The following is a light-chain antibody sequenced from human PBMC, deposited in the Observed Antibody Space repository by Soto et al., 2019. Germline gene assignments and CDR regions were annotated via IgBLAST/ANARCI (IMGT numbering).Light chain of an antibody. CDR3: QQYHNWPPQYT. Sequence: EIVLTQSPATLSLSPGERATLSCRASQTVSSNLAWYQQKPGQAPRLLIHGASTRATGVAARFSGGGSGTEFTLTISSLQSEDFAVYYCQQYHNWPPQYTFGQGTKLQIK. V-gene: IGKV3-15*01. J-gene: IGKJ2*01. CDR1: QTVSSN. CDR2: GAS.